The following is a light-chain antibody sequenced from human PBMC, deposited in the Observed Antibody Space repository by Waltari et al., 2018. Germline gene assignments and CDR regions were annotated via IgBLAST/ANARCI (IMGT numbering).Light chain of an antibody. CDR1: QGIGSA. CDR2: DAS. J-gene: IGKJ3*01. V-gene: IGKV1-13*02. Sequence: IQLTQSPSSLSASIWDRVTITCRASQGIGSALAWYQQKPGKPPRLLIYDASSLEGGVPSRFSGSGSGTDFTLSISSLQPEDFATYSCQHLNSYPFTFGPGTTV. CDR3: QHLNSYPFT.